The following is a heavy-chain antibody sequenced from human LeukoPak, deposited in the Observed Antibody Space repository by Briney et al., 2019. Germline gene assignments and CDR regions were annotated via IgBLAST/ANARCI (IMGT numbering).Heavy chain of an antibody. CDR3: ARGLSAYCSGGSCYSDWFDP. CDR1: GGSISSYY. CDR2: IYTSGST. Sequence: KPSETLSLTCTVSGGSISSYYWSWIRQPAGKGLEWIGRIYTSGSTNYNPSLKSRVTMSVDTSKNQFSLKLSSVTAADTAVYYCARGLSAYCSGGSCYSDWFDPWGQGTLVTVSS. V-gene: IGHV4-4*07. J-gene: IGHJ5*02. D-gene: IGHD2-15*01.